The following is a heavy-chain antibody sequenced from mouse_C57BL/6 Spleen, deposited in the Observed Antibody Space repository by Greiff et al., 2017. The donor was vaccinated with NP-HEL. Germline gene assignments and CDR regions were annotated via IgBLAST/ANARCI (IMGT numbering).Heavy chain of an antibody. Sequence: VKLQQSGAELVKPGASVKISCKASGYAFSSYWMNWVKQRPGKGLEWIGQIYPGDGDTNYNGKFKGKATLTADKSSSTAYMQLSSLTSEDSAVYFCARGTTVVGGNFDYWGQGTTLTVSS. CDR2: IYPGDGDT. CDR3: ARGTTVVGGNFDY. V-gene: IGHV1-80*01. D-gene: IGHD1-1*01. CDR1: GYAFSSYW. J-gene: IGHJ2*01.